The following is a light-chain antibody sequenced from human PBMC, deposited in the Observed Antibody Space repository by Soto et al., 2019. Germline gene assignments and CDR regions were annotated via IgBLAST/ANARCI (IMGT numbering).Light chain of an antibody. Sequence: IVLTKPPGTLSLSPRETATLSCMASQSISGYLGWYQQKPGQAPRLLIYADSNRATGIPARFSGSGSGRDFTLTISSLEPEDFAVYYCQQYGSSPYTLGQGT. V-gene: IGKV3-20*01. CDR2: ADS. CDR3: QQYGSSPYT. J-gene: IGKJ2*01. CDR1: QSISGY.